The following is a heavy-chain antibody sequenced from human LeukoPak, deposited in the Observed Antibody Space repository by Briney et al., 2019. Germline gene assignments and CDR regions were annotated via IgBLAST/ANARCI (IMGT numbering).Heavy chain of an antibody. J-gene: IGHJ4*02. CDR1: GFTFNTYS. V-gene: IGHV3-23*01. CDR3: DGADF. Sequence: GGSLRLSCAATGFTFNTYSMNWARQAPGKGLEWVSTISDSGGGTYYADSVKGRFTISRDNSKNTLYLQMNSLRADDTAVYYCDGADFWGQGTLVTVSS. CDR2: ISDSGGGT.